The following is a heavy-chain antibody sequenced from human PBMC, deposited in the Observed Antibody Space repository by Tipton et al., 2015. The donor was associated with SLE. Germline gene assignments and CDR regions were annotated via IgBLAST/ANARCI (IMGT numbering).Heavy chain of an antibody. V-gene: IGHV4-39*01. CDR1: GVSIGSSYYY. Sequence: TLSLTCIVSGVSIGSSYYYWAWIRRPPGKGLEWIGTVYYSGSTYYNPSLKSRVTISVGTSTNQLSLRLTSVTAADTAVYYCTRQRGTAYYYYHMDVWGKGTTVTVSS. CDR2: VYYSGST. J-gene: IGHJ6*03. CDR3: TRQRGTAYYYYHMDV. D-gene: IGHD3-16*01.